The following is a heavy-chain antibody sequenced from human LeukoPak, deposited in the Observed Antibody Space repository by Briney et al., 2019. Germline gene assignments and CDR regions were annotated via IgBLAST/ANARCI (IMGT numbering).Heavy chain of an antibody. D-gene: IGHD3-10*01. CDR1: GFTFSSYA. Sequence: GGSLRLSCAASGFTFSSYAMSWVRQAPGKGLEWVSAISGSGGSTYYADSVKGRFTISRDNSKNTLYLQMNSLRAEDTAVYYCAKDLRVRDYYGSGSYYAFHYYGMDVWGQGTTVTVSS. V-gene: IGHV3-23*01. CDR3: AKDLRVRDYYGSGSYYAFHYYGMDV. CDR2: ISGSGGST. J-gene: IGHJ6*02.